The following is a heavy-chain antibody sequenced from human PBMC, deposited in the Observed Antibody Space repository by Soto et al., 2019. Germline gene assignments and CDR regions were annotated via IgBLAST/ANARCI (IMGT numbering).Heavy chain of an antibody. CDR2: ISGSGGGT. CDR1: GFTFGNYA. V-gene: IGHV3-23*01. CDR3: GSVFEY. J-gene: IGHJ4*02. Sequence: PGGSLRLSCAASGFTFGNYALTWVRQAPGKGLECVSRISGSGGGTYYADSVKGRFTISRDNSENTLYLQMNDLRVEDTAVYYCGSVFEYWGQGSLVTVSS.